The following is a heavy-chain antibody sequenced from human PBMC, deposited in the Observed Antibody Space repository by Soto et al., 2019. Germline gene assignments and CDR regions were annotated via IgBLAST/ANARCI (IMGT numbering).Heavy chain of an antibody. D-gene: IGHD2-2*01. Sequence: GGSLRLSCAASGFSFRNAWMSWVRQAPGKGLEWVGHIKSQGDGGTRDYAAPVKGRFTISRDDSKNTLFLQVNSPKNEDTAVYFCTTDLQAYCDGTTCYAGNYYYDDMDVWGQGTTVTVSS. CDR2: IKSQGDGGTR. CDR1: GFSFRNAW. CDR3: TTDLQAYCDGTTCYAGNYYYDDMDV. J-gene: IGHJ6*02. V-gene: IGHV3-15*01.